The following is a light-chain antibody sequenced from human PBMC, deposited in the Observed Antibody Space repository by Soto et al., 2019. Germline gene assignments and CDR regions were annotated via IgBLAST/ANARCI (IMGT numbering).Light chain of an antibody. V-gene: IGKV1-5*01. CDR2: DAS. CDR1: QSISIW. J-gene: IGKJ4*01. CDR3: QQYNSFLLT. Sequence: DIQMTQSPSTLSASVGDRVTITCRASQSISIWLAWYQQKPGKAPKLLIYDASSLESGVPSRFSGSGSGTELTLTISSLQPDDFATYYCQQYNSFLLTLGVGTKVEIK.